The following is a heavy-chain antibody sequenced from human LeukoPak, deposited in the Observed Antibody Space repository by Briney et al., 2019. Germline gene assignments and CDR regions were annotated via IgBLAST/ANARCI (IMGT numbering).Heavy chain of an antibody. CDR3: ARGTGLARRNYFDL. V-gene: IGHV4-39*01. Sequence: SETLSLTCTVSGGSISSSSYYWGWIRQPPGKGLEWIGSIYYSGSTYYNPSLKSRVTISVDTSKNQFSLKPSSVTASDTAVYYWARGTGLARRNYFDLWGGGTRV. J-gene: IGHJ4*02. D-gene: IGHD6-19*01. CDR2: IYYSGST. CDR1: GGSISSSSYY.